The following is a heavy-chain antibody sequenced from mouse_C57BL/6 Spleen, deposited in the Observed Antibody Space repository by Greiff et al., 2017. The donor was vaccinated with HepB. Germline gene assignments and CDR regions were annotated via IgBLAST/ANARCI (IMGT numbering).Heavy chain of an antibody. Sequence: EVQLQQSGAELVRPGASVKLSCTASGFNIKDYYMHWVKQRPEQGLEWIGRIDPEDGDTEYAPKFQGRATMTADTSSNTAYLQLSSLTAEDTAVSYCTTGSSYDWYFDVWGTGTTVTVSS. CDR2: IDPEDGDT. D-gene: IGHD1-1*01. CDR3: TTGSSYDWYFDV. V-gene: IGHV14-1*01. J-gene: IGHJ1*03. CDR1: GFNIKDYY.